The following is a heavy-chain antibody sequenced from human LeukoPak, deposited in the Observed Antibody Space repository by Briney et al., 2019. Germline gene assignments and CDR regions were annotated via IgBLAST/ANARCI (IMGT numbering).Heavy chain of an antibody. D-gene: IGHD4-17*01. CDR2: IIPIFGTA. CDR3: ASQKTTVTTTYYFDY. CDR1: GGTFSSYA. V-gene: IGHV1-69*13. J-gene: IGHJ4*02. Sequence: SVKVSCKASGGTFSSYAISWVRQAPGQGLEWMGGIIPIFGTANYAQKFQGRVTITADESTSTAYMDLSSLRSEDTAVYYCASQKTTVTTTYYFDYWGQGTLVTVSS.